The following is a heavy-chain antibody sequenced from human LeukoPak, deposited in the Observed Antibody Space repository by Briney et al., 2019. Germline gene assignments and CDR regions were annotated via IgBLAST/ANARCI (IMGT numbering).Heavy chain of an antibody. CDR3: ARDRLTSGSYFFDY. J-gene: IGHJ4*02. Sequence: GGSLRLPCAASAFTFSDYSMNWVRQAPGKGLEWISYISGRSSTIYYADSVRGRFTISRDNAKNSMYLQMNSLRAEDTAVYYCARDRLTSGSYFFDYWGQGTLVTVSS. CDR2: ISGRSSTI. D-gene: IGHD1-26*01. V-gene: IGHV3-48*01. CDR1: AFTFSDYS.